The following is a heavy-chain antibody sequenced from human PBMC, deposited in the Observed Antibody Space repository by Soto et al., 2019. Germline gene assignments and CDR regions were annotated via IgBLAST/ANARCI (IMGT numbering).Heavy chain of an antibody. D-gene: IGHD3-16*01. Sequence: QVQLVQSGAEVKKPGASVKVSCKTSGYTFTNFGLSWVRQAPGQGLEWMGWISAYNGNTNYAQNFQGRVTMTTDTSTSRAFMALRSLRSDDTAVYYCARGGTPIDYWCQGTLGTVSS. J-gene: IGHJ4*02. CDR1: GYTFTNFG. V-gene: IGHV1-18*01. CDR2: ISAYNGNT. CDR3: ARGGTPIDY.